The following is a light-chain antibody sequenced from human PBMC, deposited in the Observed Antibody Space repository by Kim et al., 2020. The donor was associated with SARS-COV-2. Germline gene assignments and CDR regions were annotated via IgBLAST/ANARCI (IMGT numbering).Light chain of an antibody. CDR1: QKLRSSY. V-gene: IGKV3D-20*01. CDR2: DAS. J-gene: IGKJ5*01. CDR3: QRYGSSPIT. Sequence: PGEIATLSCGASQKLRSSYLAWYQQRPGLAPSLLIYDASSSASGIPGRFSGSGSGTDFTLTITRLEPEDFAVYYCQRYGSSPITFGQGTRLEIK.